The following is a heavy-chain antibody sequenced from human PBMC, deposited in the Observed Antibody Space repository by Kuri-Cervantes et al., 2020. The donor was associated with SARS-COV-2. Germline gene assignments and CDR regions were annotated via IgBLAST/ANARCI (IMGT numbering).Heavy chain of an antibody. V-gene: IGHV4-59*01. J-gene: IGHJ3*02. D-gene: IGHD1-1*01. CDR3: ASAANFNAFDI. Sequence: SETLSLTCTVCDGSINNYYWTWIRQPPGKGLEWIGYISYSGYTNYNPSLRSRVTISVDTSKNQFSLKLSSVTAADTAVYYCASAANFNAFDIWGQGTMVTVSS. CDR1: DGSINNYY. CDR2: ISYSGYT.